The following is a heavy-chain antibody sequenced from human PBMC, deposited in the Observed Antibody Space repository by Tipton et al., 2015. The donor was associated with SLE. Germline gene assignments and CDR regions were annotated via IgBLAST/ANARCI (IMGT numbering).Heavy chain of an antibody. CDR2: IIPIFGTA. D-gene: IGHD3-22*01. CDR1: GGTFSSYA. V-gene: IGHV1-69*13. CDR3: ARDYYDSSGYYYAHYYGMDV. Sequence: QLVQSGPEVKKPGSSVKVSCKASGGTFSSYAISWVRQAPGQGLEWMGRIIPIFGTANYAQKFQGRVTITADESTSTAYMELSSLRSEDTAVYYCARDYYDSSGYYYAHYYGMDVWGQGTTVTVSS. J-gene: IGHJ6*02.